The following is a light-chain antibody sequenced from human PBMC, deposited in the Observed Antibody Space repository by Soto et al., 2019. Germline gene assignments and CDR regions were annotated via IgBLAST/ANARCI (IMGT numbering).Light chain of an antibody. CDR2: AAS. Sequence: AIRMTQSPSSFSASTGDRVTITCRASQGISSYLAWYQQKPGKAPKLLIYAASTLRSGVPSRFSGSGSGTDFTLTIGCLQSEDFATYYCQQYYSYPFTFGPGTKVDIK. V-gene: IGKV1-8*01. CDR1: QGISSY. CDR3: QQYYSYPFT. J-gene: IGKJ3*01.